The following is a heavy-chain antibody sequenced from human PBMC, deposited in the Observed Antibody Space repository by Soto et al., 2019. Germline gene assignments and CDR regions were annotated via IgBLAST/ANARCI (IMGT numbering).Heavy chain of an antibody. J-gene: IGHJ4*02. CDR2: ISSSGTTI. CDR1: EFTFSSYE. Sequence: EVQLVESGGGLVQPGGSLRLSCVASEFTFSSYEMNWVRQAPGKGLEWVSYISSSGTTIYYTDSVKGRFTISRDNAKKSLYLQMNSLRAEDTAVYYCVRFGGAAAGPGDDWGQGTLVTVSS. CDR3: VRFGGAAAGPGDD. V-gene: IGHV3-48*03. D-gene: IGHD6-13*01.